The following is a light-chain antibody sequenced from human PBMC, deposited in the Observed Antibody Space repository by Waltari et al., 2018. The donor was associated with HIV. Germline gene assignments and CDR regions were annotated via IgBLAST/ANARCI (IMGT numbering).Light chain of an antibody. CDR3: QQYYLYPWT. J-gene: IGKJ1*01. CDR1: QSISNW. V-gene: IGKV1-5*03. Sequence: DIQMTQSLSTLSASIGYSATITCRASQSISNWLAWYQQKPGKAPKLLIYKASTLEGGVPSRFSGSGSGTEFTLTINSLQPDDFATYFCQQYYLYPWTFGQGAKVEI. CDR2: KAS.